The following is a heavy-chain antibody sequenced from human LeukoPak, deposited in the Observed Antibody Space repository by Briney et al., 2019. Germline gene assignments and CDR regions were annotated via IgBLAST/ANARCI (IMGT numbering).Heavy chain of an antibody. CDR1: GFTFSSYA. V-gene: IGHV3-30*18. J-gene: IGHJ4*02. D-gene: IGHD6-19*01. Sequence: GGSLRLSCAASGFTFSSYAVHWVRQAPGKGLEWVAVISYDGSHEYYADSVKGRFTVSSDDSKNTLYLQMSRLRAEDTAVYYCAKDLGASGLGSGWPFDYWGQGTLVTVSS. CDR2: ISYDGSHE. CDR3: AKDLGASGLGSGWPFDY.